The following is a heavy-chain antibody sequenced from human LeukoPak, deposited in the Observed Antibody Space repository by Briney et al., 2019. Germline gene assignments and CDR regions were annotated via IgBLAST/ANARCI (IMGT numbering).Heavy chain of an antibody. CDR1: GFTFSDYY. CDR3: ARIGSYYYDSSGPHRDGIDY. V-gene: IGHV3-11*01. CDR2: ISSSGSTI. D-gene: IGHD3-22*01. Sequence: GGSLRLSCAASGFTFSDYYMSWIRQAPGKGPEWVSYISSSGSTIYYADSVKGRFTISRDNAKNSLYLQMNSLRAEDTAVYYCARIGSYYYDSSGPHRDGIDYWGQGTLVTVSS. J-gene: IGHJ4*02.